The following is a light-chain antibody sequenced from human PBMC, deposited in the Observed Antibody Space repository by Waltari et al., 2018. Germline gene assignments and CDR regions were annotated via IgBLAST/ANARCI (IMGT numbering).Light chain of an antibody. CDR3: QQYNHYRT. J-gene: IGKJ1*01. CDR2: KAS. Sequence: DTLMTQSPSTLSASVGDRVTITCRASQDVTTSLAWYQQKPGEAPKLLIYKASNLESGVPSRFSGSGSRTEFTLTISSLQPDDFATYYCQQYNHYRTFGQGTRVEIK. CDR1: QDVTTS. V-gene: IGKV1-5*03.